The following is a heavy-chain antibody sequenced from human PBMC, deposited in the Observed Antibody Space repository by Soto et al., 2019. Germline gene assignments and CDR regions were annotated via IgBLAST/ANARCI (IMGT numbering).Heavy chain of an antibody. CDR1: GFTFSTYW. D-gene: IGHD1-26*01. Sequence: EVQLVESGGGLVQPGGSLRLSCAASGFTFSTYWMSWVRQAPGKGPEWVASIKQDGSEKYYMDSVKGRFTISKDNAKNSLYLQMNSLRVEDTAVYYCAREVRATFDPWGQGTLVIVSS. V-gene: IGHV3-7*01. CDR3: AREVRATFDP. J-gene: IGHJ5*02. CDR2: IKQDGSEK.